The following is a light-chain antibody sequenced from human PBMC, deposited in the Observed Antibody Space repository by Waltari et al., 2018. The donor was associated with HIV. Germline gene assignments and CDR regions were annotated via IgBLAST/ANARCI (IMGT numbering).Light chain of an antibody. CDR2: ELT. CDR3: SSNTSSNTVV. CDR1: SSDVGGYNY. V-gene: IGLV2-14*01. J-gene: IGLJ2*01. Sequence: QSALTQPASVSGSPGQSITISCTGTSSDVGGYNYVSWYQQHPGNAPKVMIYELTKRPSGVSNLCSRYTSRITAFLTVSGLQAEDDADYYCSSNTSSNTVVFGGRTKLTVL.